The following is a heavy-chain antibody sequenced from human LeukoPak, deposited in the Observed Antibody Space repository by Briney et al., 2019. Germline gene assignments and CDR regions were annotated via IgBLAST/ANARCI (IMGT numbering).Heavy chain of an antibody. D-gene: IGHD4-17*01. Sequence: PGGSLGLSCAASGFTFSSYAMHWVRQAPGKGLEWVAVISYDGSNKYYADSVKGRFTISRDNSKNTLYLQMNSLRAEDTAVYYCARDFGGTFDYGDYVGHGMDVWGQGTTVTVSS. CDR1: GFTFSSYA. V-gene: IGHV3-30*04. J-gene: IGHJ6*02. CDR3: ARDFGGTFDYGDYVGHGMDV. CDR2: ISYDGSNK.